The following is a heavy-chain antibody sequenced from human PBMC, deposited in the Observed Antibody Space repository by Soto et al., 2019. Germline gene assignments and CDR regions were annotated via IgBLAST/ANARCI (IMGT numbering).Heavy chain of an antibody. Sequence: QVQLQESGPGLVKPSETLSLTCTVSGGSISSYYWSWIRQPPGKGLEWIGYIYYSGSTNYNPSLKSRVTISVDTSKNQFSLKLSSVTAADTAVYYCARHLDYGDPNLVDWGQGTLVTVSS. CDR2: IYYSGST. D-gene: IGHD4-17*01. CDR1: GGSISSYY. CDR3: ARHLDYGDPNLVD. J-gene: IGHJ4*02. V-gene: IGHV4-59*08.